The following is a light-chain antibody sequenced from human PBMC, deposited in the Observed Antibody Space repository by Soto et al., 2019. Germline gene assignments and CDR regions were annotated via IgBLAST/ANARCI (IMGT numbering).Light chain of an antibody. CDR2: GAS. J-gene: IGKJ1*01. V-gene: IGKV3-15*01. CDR3: QQYNNWPGT. Sequence: EIVMTQSPATLSGSPGERATLSCRASQSVATNLAWYQQKPGQAPRLLIYGASTRATGIPARFSGSGSGTDFTLTISSLQSVDFAVYYCQQYNNWPGTFGQGTKVDIK. CDR1: QSVATN.